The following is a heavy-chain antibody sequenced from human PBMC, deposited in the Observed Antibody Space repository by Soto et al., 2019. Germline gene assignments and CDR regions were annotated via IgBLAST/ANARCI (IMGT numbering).Heavy chain of an antibody. Sequence: EVQLVESGGGLIQPGGSLRLSCAASGFTVSSNYMSWVRQAPGKGLEWVSVIYSGGSTYYADSVKGRFTISRDNSKNTLYLQMNSLRAEDTGVYYCASAIGDAAYYYGMDVWGQGTTVTVSS. V-gene: IGHV3-53*01. CDR2: IYSGGST. J-gene: IGHJ6*02. CDR3: ASAIGDAAYYYGMDV. D-gene: IGHD6-13*01. CDR1: GFTVSSNY.